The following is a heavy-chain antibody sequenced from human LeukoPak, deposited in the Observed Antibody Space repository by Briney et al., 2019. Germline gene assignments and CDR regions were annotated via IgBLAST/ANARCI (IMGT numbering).Heavy chain of an antibody. CDR3: ATGGYYDSNTRAFDI. CDR2: FDPEDGET. D-gene: IGHD3-22*01. V-gene: IGHV1-24*01. Sequence: ASVKVSCKVSGYTLTELSMHWVRQAPGKGLEWMAGFDPEDGETIYAQKFQGRVTMTEDTSTDTAYMELSSLRSEDTAVYYCATGGYYDSNTRAFDIWGQGTMVTVSS. CDR1: GYTLTELS. J-gene: IGHJ3*02.